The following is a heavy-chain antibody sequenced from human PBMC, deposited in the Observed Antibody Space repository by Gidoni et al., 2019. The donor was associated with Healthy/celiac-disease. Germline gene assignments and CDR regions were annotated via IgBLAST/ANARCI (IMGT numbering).Heavy chain of an antibody. D-gene: IGHD2-8*01. Sequence: EVQLVESGGGLVQPGGSLRLSCAASGFTVSSNYMSWVRQAPGKGLEWVSVIYSGGSTYYADSVKGRFTISRDNSKNTLYLQMNSLRAEDTAVYYCARGPYCTNGVCYSFDYWGQGTLVTVSS. J-gene: IGHJ4*02. V-gene: IGHV3-66*01. CDR2: IYSGGST. CDR1: GFTVSSNY. CDR3: ARGPYCTNGVCYSFDY.